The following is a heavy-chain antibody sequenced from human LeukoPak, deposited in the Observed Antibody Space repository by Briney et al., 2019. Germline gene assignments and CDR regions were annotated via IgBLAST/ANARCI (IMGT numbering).Heavy chain of an antibody. CDR3: ARHTSMVRGVMKYYFDY. CDR1: GGSISSSSYY. D-gene: IGHD3-10*01. Sequence: PETLSLTCTVSGGSISSSSYYWVWMRQPPGKGLEWIGSIYYSGSTYYNPSLKSRVTISVDTSKNQFSLRLNSVTAADTAVYYCARHTSMVRGVMKYYFDYWGQGTLATVSS. J-gene: IGHJ4*02. V-gene: IGHV4-39*01. CDR2: IYYSGST.